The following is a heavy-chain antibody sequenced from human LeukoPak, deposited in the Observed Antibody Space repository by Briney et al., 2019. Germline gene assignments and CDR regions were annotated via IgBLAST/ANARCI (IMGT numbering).Heavy chain of an antibody. CDR2: ISYDGSNK. CDR3: ARGSPAGYGDSRVSAFDI. CDR1: GFTFSSYA. D-gene: IGHD4-17*01. V-gene: IGHV3-30*04. J-gene: IGHJ3*02. Sequence: PGGSLRLSCAASGFTFSSYAMHWVRQAPGKGLEWVAVISYDGSNKYYADSVKGRFTISRDNAKNSLYLQMNSLRAEDTAVYYCARGSPAGYGDSRVSAFDIWGQGTMVTVSS.